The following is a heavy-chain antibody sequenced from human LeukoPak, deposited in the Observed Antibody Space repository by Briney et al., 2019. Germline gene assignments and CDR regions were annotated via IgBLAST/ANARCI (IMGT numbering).Heavy chain of an antibody. J-gene: IGHJ6*02. CDR1: GGTFNSYA. CDR2: IIPILGIA. D-gene: IGHD6-19*01. CDR3: ARDVYSSGWRDYYYYYGMDV. V-gene: IGHV1-69*04. Sequence: SVKVSCKASGGTFNSYAISWVRQAPGQGLEWMGRIIPILGIANYAQKFQGRVTITADKSTSTAYMELSSLRSEDTAVYYCARDVYSSGWRDYYYYYGMDVWGQGTTVTVSS.